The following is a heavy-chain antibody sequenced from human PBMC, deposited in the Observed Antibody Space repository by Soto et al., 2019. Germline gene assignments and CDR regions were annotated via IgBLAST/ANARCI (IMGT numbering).Heavy chain of an antibody. CDR2: IYYSGST. J-gene: IGHJ3*02. V-gene: IGHV4-59*01. Sequence: QVQLQESGPGLVKPSETLSLTCTVSGGSISSYYWSWIRQPPGKGLEWIGYIYYSGSTNYNPSLKSRVTISVDTSKNQFSLKLSSVTAADTAVYYCARTYCIVGSCSIDIWGQGTMVTFSS. CDR3: ARTYCIVGSCSIDI. CDR1: GGSISSYY. D-gene: IGHD2-15*01.